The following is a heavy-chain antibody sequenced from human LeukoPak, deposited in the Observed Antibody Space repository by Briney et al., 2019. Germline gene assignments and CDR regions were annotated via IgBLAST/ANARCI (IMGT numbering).Heavy chain of an antibody. Sequence: GGSLRLSCAASGFTFSSYGMHWVRQAPGKGLEWVAVIWYGGSNKYYADSVKGRFTISRDNSKNTLYLQMNSLRAEDTAVYYCARDKAAAVGYFDYWGQGTLVTVSS. CDR2: IWYGGSNK. D-gene: IGHD6-13*01. CDR3: ARDKAAAVGYFDY. V-gene: IGHV3-33*01. J-gene: IGHJ4*02. CDR1: GFTFSSYG.